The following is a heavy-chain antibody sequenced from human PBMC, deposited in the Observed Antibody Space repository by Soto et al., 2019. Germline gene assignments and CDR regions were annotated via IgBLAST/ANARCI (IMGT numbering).Heavy chain of an antibody. CDR1: GYSFTTYG. CDR3: ARKGYYSGSESYSPPRYYGMDV. Sequence: QVQLVQSGAEVKKPGASVKVSCKASGYSFTTYGISWVRQAPGHGLEWMGWISDYNGNTNYEEKFQGRVTMTTDTSTRTAYMGLKSLRSDDTAVYYCARKGYYSGSESYSPPRYYGMDVWGQGTTVTVS. V-gene: IGHV1-18*01. J-gene: IGHJ6*02. CDR2: ISDYNGNT. D-gene: IGHD3-10*01.